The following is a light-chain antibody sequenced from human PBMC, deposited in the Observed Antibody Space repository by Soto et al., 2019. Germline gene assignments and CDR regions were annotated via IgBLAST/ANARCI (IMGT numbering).Light chain of an antibody. V-gene: IGLV2-14*03. CDR3: SSYTSSYTWV. J-gene: IGLJ3*02. CDR2: GVT. Sequence: QSALTQPASVSGSPGQSITISCSGTTNDVGGYNYVSWYQQHPGKAPKLLIYGVTDRPSGVSSRFSGSKSGNAASLTISGLQAEDEGDDYCSSYTSSYTWVFGGGTKVTVL. CDR1: TNDVGGYNY.